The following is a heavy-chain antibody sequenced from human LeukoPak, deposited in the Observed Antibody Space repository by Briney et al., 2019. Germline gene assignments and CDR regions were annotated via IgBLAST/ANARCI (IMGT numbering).Heavy chain of an antibody. Sequence: GGSLRLSCAASGFTFSSSSMNWVRQAPEKGLEWVSYISTSGGTIYYADSVKGRFTISRDNAKNSLYLQMDSLRAEDTAVYYCARRIPFECWGQGTLVTVAS. CDR2: ISTSGGTI. CDR3: ARRIPFEC. CDR1: GFTFSSSS. V-gene: IGHV3-48*01. J-gene: IGHJ4*02.